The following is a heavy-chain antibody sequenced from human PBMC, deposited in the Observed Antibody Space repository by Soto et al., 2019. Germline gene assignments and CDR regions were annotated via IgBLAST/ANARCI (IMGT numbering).Heavy chain of an antibody. Sequence: ASVKVSCKASGYTFTSYGISWVRQAPGQGLEWMGWISAYNGNTNYAQKLQGRVTMTTDTSTSTAYMELRSLRSDDTAVYYCARDRDIVVVPAAISNYYYGMDVWGQGTTVTVSS. D-gene: IGHD2-2*02. J-gene: IGHJ6*02. CDR2: ISAYNGNT. CDR1: GYTFTSYG. V-gene: IGHV1-18*04. CDR3: ARDRDIVVVPAAISNYYYGMDV.